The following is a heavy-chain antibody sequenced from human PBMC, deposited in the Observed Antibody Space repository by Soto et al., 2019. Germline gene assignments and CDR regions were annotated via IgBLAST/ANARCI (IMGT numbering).Heavy chain of an antibody. D-gene: IGHD1-26*01. CDR1: GGSISSSSYY. Sequence: QLQLQESGPGLVKPSETLSLTCTVSGGSISSSSYYWGWIRKPPGKGLEWIGSIYYSGSTYYNPSLKSRVTISVDTSKNQFSLKLSSVTAADTAVYYCASGSYFWFDPWGQGTLVTVSS. J-gene: IGHJ5*02. V-gene: IGHV4-39*01. CDR3: ASGSYFWFDP. CDR2: IYYSGST.